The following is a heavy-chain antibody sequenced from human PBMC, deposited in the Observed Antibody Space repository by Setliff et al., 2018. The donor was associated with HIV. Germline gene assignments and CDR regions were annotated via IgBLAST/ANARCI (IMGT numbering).Heavy chain of an antibody. J-gene: IGHJ6*03. CDR2: IRGTHNGATT. Sequence: GGSLRLSCAASGFTLSDHYMDWVRQAPGKGLEWVGFIRGTHNGATTDYAASVKGRFTVSRDSSKSSVYLQMDSLRAEDTAVYYCARVVDTSGGYWGSFYRYMDVWGKGTTVTVSS. CDR1: GFTLSDHY. CDR3: ARVVDTSGGYWGSFYRYMDV. D-gene: IGHD3-10*01. V-gene: IGHV3-49*04.